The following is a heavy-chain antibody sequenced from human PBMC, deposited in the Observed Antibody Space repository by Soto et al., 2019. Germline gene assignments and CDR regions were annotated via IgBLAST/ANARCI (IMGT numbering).Heavy chain of an antibody. CDR2: IWYDGSNK. D-gene: IGHD6-13*01. Sequence: QVQLVESGGGVVQPGRSLRLSCAASGFTFSSYGMHWVRQAPGKGLEWVAVIWYDGSNKYYADSVKGRFTISRDNSKNTLYLQMNSLRAEDTAVYYCARDKGAAAGPSYYCYYYGMDVWGQGTTVTVSS. CDR1: GFTFSSYG. CDR3: ARDKGAAAGPSYYCYYYGMDV. J-gene: IGHJ6*02. V-gene: IGHV3-33*01.